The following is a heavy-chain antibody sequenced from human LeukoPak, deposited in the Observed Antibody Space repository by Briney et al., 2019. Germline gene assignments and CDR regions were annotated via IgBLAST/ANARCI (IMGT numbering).Heavy chain of an antibody. CDR3: ANDIAHCYASSGFDT. D-gene: IGHD3-22*01. V-gene: IGHV3-43D*03. CDR1: GFTLDDYA. CDR2: ISWDGGCI. J-gene: IGHJ5*02. Sequence: GGSLRHSCAASGFTLDDYAIHWVRQAPPKGLEWVSLISWDGGCIFDAASVKSRFTSSGDKSKNSLYLQMNRLRAEVTALYYWANDIAHCYASSGFDTWGQGTLGTASS.